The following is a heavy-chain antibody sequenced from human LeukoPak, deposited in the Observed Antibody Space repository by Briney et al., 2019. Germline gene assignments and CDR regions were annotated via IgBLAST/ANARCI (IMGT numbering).Heavy chain of an antibody. V-gene: IGHV4-30-4*02. D-gene: IGHD3-10*01. CDR1: GGSISSGDCY. CDR2: IYYSGST. J-gene: IGHJ4*02. Sequence: SETLSLTCAVSGGSISSGDCYWSWIRQPPGKGLEWIGYIYYSGSTYYNPSLKSRVTISVDTSKNQFSLRLRSVTAADTAVYYCAKEGMTRGVIDYWGQGALVTVSS. CDR3: AKEGMTRGVIDY.